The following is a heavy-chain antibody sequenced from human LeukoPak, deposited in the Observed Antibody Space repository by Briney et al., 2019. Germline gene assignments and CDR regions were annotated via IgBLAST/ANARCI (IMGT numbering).Heavy chain of an antibody. CDR3: GRDPTYRNYFDS. CDR2: IRPGGDGP. J-gene: IGHJ4*02. V-gene: IGHV1-46*02. CDR1: GNSLNNYH. D-gene: IGHD1-1*01. Sequence: VASVKVSCKASGNSLNNYHMHWVRQAPGQGLEWLGIIRPGGDGPSYAQKFQGRVTMTRDMSTSTVYMELSSLTSDDTAVYYCGRDPTYRNYFDSWGQGTLVTVSS.